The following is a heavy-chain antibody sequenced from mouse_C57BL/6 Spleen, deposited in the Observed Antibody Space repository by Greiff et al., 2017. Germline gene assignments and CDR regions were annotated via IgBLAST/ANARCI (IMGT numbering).Heavy chain of an antibody. Sequence: EVKLVESVAELVRPGASVKLSCTASGFTFTNTYMHWVKQRPEQGLEWIGRIYPANGNTNYATKFQGKATITADKASNTAYQQLSSLTSEDAAIYYCSFYDYDTFAYWGQGTLVTVSA. J-gene: IGHJ3*01. CDR3: SFYDYDTFAY. V-gene: IGHV14-3*01. CDR2: IYPANGNT. D-gene: IGHD2-4*01. CDR1: GFTFTNTY.